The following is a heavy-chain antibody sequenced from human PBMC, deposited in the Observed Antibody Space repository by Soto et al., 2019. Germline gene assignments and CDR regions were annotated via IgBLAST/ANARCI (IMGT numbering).Heavy chain of an antibody. D-gene: IGHD5-12*01. CDR2: IYHSGTT. CDR3: ARSGYSGYDYDY. CDR1: GDSISSSSYY. J-gene: IGHJ4*02. Sequence: SETLSLTCIVSGDSISSSSYYWVWIRQPPGKGLEWIGSIYHSGTTYYNPSLKSRVTISIDKSKNQFSLKLSSVTAADTAVYYCARSGYSGYDYDYWGQGTLVTVSS. V-gene: IGHV4-39*01.